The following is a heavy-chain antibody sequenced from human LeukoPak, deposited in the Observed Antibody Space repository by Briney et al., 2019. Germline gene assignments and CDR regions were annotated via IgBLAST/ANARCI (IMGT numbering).Heavy chain of an antibody. CDR2: IKSKTDGGTT. D-gene: IGHD2-21*01. V-gene: IGHV3-15*07. CDR3: VTDLVIKGYFDY. CDR1: GFIFTNAW. J-gene: IGHJ4*02. Sequence: PGGSLRLSCAASGFIFTNAWMNWVRQAPGKGLEWVGRIKSKTDGGTTDYAAPVKGRFTVSRDDSKSKLYLQMNSLKTEDTAMYYCVTDLVIKGYFDYWGQGALVTVSS.